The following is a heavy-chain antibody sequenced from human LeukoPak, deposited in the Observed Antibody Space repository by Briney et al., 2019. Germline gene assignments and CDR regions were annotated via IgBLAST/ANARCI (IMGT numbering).Heavy chain of an antibody. V-gene: IGHV1-69*13. CDR2: IIPTFGAA. CDR1: GGTFNTYA. J-gene: IGHJ4*02. CDR3: ARGDEEQWLTSHFDY. D-gene: IGHD6-19*01. Sequence: SVKVSCKSSGGTFNTYATNWLRQAPGQGLEWMGAIIPTFGAANIAQKFQGRVTITADESTTTAYMELSGLKSDDTAVYYCARGDEEQWLTSHFDYWGQGTLVTVSS.